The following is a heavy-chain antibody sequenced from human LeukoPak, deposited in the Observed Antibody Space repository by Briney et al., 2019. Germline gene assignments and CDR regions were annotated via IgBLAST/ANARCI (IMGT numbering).Heavy chain of an antibody. Sequence: PGASLRLSCTASGFVFSSCWMSWVRQAPGKGLEWVANIKDDESQKYYGDSVKGRFTISRDNAKKSLYLQMNSLRADDTAVYYCARDRGGKDFWGQGTLVVVSS. CDR3: ARDRGGKDF. CDR1: GFVFSSCW. D-gene: IGHD1-1*01. CDR2: IKDDESQK. V-gene: IGHV3-7*03. J-gene: IGHJ4*02.